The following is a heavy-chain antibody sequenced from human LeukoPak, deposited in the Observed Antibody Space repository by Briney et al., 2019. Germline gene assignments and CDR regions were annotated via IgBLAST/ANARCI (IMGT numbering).Heavy chain of an antibody. CDR2: LKQDGSEK. CDR3: ARDGNNCGGDCYGSRYNWFDP. D-gene: IGHD2-21*02. J-gene: IGHJ5*02. CDR1: GFTFSSYW. V-gene: IGHV3-7*01. Sequence: GGSLRLSCAASGFTFSSYWMSWVRQAPGKGLEWVANLKQDGSEKYYVDSVKGRFTISRDNAKNSLYLQMNSLRAEDTAVYYCARDGNNCGGDCYGSRYNWFDPWGQGTLVTVSS.